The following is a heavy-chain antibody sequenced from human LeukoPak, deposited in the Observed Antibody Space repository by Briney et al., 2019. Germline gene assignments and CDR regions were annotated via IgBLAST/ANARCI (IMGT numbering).Heavy chain of an antibody. V-gene: IGHV4-59*01. J-gene: IGHJ4*02. D-gene: IGHD3-10*01. Sequence: SETLSLTCTVSGGSISSFYWTWIRQPPGKGLEWIGHIFYSGSTNYNPSLKSRVTISVDRSKDHFSLEMTSVTAADTAVYYGARRTLFGDYIDYWGQGALVRVSS. CDR3: ARRTLFGDYIDY. CDR1: GGSISSFY. CDR2: IFYSGST.